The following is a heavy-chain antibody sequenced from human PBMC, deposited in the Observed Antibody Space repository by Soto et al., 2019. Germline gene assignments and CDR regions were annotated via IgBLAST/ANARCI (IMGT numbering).Heavy chain of an antibody. CDR3: THVRGGTLVDY. CDR2: IYWDDDK. V-gene: IGHV2-5*02. D-gene: IGHD3-16*01. Sequence: QITLKESGPPLVKPTQTLTLTCTFSGFSLSTSGVAVGWIRQPPGKALEWLAVIYWDDDKRYSPSLKSRLTITKDTSKNQVVLTMTNMDPVDTATYYCTHVRGGTLVDYWGQGTLVTVSS. CDR1: GFSLSTSGVA. J-gene: IGHJ4*02.